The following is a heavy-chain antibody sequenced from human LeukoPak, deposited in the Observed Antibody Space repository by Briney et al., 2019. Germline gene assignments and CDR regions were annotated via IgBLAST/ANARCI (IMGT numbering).Heavy chain of an antibody. D-gene: IGHD5-18*01. J-gene: IGHJ3*02. CDR3: ARARGYKYGIFDI. CDR2: LSYTGGP. V-gene: IGHV4-39*07. CDR1: AGSVSTIDYY. Sequence: ASETLSLTCIVSAGSVSTIDYYWAWIRLPPGKGLEWIGSLSYTGGPFYNASLKGRATISVDHSKNQFFLSLTSVTAADSAVYYCARARGYKYGIFDIWGQATMVIVSS.